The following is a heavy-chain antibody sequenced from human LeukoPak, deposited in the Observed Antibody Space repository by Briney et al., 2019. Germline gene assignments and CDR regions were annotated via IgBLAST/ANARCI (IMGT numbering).Heavy chain of an antibody. Sequence: GGSLRLSCAASGFTFSSYGVHWVRQAPGKGLEWVAVIWYDGSNKYYADSVKGRFTISRDNSKNTLYLQMNSLRAEDTAVYYCAKEYSSSWPVGIDYWGQGTLVTVSS. CDR3: AKEYSSSWPVGIDY. J-gene: IGHJ4*02. CDR1: GFTFSSYG. D-gene: IGHD6-13*01. V-gene: IGHV3-33*06. CDR2: IWYDGSNK.